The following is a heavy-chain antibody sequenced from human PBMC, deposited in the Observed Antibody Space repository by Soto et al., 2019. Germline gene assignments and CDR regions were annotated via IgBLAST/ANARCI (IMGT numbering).Heavy chain of an antibody. CDR2: IYYTGST. V-gene: IGHV4-59*08. D-gene: IGHD2-21*01. J-gene: IGHJ4*02. CDR3: ARIAGTNLDY. Sequence: PSETLSLTCTVSGGSISSYYWTWIRQPPGKGLEWIGYIYYTGSTSYNSSFKSRVTISLDTPKNLFSLSLSSVTAADTAVYYCARIAGTNLDYWGQGTPVTVS. CDR1: GGSISSYY.